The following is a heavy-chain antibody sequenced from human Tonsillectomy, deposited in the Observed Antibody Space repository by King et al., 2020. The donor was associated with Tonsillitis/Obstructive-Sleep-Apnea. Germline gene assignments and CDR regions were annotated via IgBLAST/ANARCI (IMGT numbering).Heavy chain of an antibody. Sequence: VQLQESGPGLVKPSETLSLTCTVSGGSVSSGSYYWSWIRQPPGKGLEWIGYIDYSGSTNYIPSLKSRVTISVDTSTNQFSLKLSSVTAADTAVYYCTRDFCSSTSCYSEYWGQGTLVTVSS. J-gene: IGHJ4*02. V-gene: IGHV4-61*01. CDR1: GGSVSSGSYY. CDR3: TRDFCSSTSCYSEY. CDR2: IDYSGST. D-gene: IGHD2-2*02.